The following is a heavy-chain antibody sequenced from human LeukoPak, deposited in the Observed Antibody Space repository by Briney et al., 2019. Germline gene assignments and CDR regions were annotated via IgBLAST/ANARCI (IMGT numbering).Heavy chain of an antibody. J-gene: IGHJ5*02. CDR1: GFTFSSYA. V-gene: IGHV3-23*01. Sequence: GGSLRLPCAASGFTFSSYAMSWVRQAPGKGLEWVSAISGSGGSTYYADSVKGRFTISRDNSKNTLYLQMNSLRAEDTAVYYCVRGYSSSSHSGFDPWGQGTLVTVSS. CDR2: ISGSGGST. D-gene: IGHD6-6*01. CDR3: VRGYSSSSHSGFDP.